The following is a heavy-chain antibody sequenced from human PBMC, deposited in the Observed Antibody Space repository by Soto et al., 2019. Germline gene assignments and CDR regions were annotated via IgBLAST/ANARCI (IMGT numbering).Heavy chain of an antibody. CDR3: ASLPYDFWSGYYSKYYFDY. CDR1: GGSISSSSYY. Sequence: PSETLSLTCTVSGGSISSSSYYWGWIRQPPGKGLEWIGSIYYSGSTYYNPSLKSRVTISVDTSKNQFSLKLSSVTAADTAVYYCASLPYDFWSGYYSKYYFDYWGQGTLVTVSS. J-gene: IGHJ4*02. D-gene: IGHD3-3*01. V-gene: IGHV4-39*01. CDR2: IYYSGST.